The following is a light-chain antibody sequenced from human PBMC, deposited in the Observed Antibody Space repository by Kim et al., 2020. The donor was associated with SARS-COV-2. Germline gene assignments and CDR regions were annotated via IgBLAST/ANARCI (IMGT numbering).Light chain of an antibody. V-gene: IGKV3-15*01. CDR3: QHYNKWST. CDR2: GAS. J-gene: IGKJ5*01. CDR1: QNISGT. Sequence: SVSQGERATFSGRASQNISGTLAGYKQKPGQAPGLLIYGASVRATGIPARFSGSGSGTEFTLTISSLQSEDFAVYYCQHYNKWSTFGQGTRLEIK.